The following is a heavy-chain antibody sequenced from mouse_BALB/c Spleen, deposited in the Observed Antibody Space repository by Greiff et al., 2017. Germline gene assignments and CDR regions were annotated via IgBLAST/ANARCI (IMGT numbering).Heavy chain of an antibody. CDR1: GFNIKDTY. CDR3: ASIYYGNYVDYFDY. Sequence: VQLQQSGAELVKPGASVKLSCTASGFNIKDTYMQWVKQRPEQGLEWIGRIDPANGNTKYDPKFQGKATITADTSSNTAYLQLSSLTSEDTAVYYCASIYYGNYVDYFDYWGQGTTLTVSS. J-gene: IGHJ2*01. CDR2: IDPANGNT. D-gene: IGHD2-1*01. V-gene: IGHV14-3*02.